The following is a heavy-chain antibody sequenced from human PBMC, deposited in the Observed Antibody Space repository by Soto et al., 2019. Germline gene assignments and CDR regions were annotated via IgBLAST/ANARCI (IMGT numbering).Heavy chain of an antibody. CDR1: GFTFSSYW. D-gene: IGHD4-17*01. J-gene: IGHJ6*02. Sequence: EVQLVESGGGLVQPGGSLRLSCAASGFTFSSYWMHWVRQAPGKGLVWVSRINSDGSSTSYADSVKGRFTISRDNAKNTLYLQMTSLRAEDTAVYYCASDYGDYPYYYYGMDVWGQGTTVTVSS. V-gene: IGHV3-74*01. CDR3: ASDYGDYPYYYYGMDV. CDR2: INSDGSST.